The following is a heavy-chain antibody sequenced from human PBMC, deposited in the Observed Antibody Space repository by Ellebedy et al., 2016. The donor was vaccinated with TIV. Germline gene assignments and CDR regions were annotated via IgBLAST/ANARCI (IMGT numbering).Heavy chain of an antibody. CDR3: ARWPSGDAPLDY. V-gene: IGHV3-23*01. Sequence: GGSLRLSCAASGFTFSTYTMTWVRQIPGERLEWVSAISNTGAGTYYRDSVKGRFTISRDNSKNILYLQMNSLRVEDTAVYYCARWPSGDAPLDYWGQGTLVTVSS. J-gene: IGHJ4*02. D-gene: IGHD4-17*01. CDR2: ISNTGAGT. CDR1: GFTFSTYT.